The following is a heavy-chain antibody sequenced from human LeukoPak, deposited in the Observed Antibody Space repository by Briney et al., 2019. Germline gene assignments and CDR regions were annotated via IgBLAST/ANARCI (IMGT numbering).Heavy chain of an antibody. CDR2: INHSGST. V-gene: IGHV4-34*01. Sequence: KTSETLSLTCAVYGGSFSGYYWSWIRQPPGKGLEWIGEINHSGSTNYNPSLKSRATISVDTSKNQFSPKLSSVTAADTAVYYCARGFPGDYWGQGTLVTVSS. J-gene: IGHJ4*02. CDR3: ARGFPGDY. D-gene: IGHD2/OR15-2a*01. CDR1: GGSFSGYY.